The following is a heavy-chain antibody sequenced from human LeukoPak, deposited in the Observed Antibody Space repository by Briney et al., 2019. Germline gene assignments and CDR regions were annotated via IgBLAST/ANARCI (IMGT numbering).Heavy chain of an antibody. CDR3: ATNSYSSSRLFFDY. Sequence: GGSLRLSCAASGFTFSSYSMNWVRQAPGKGLEWVSSISSSSSYIYYADSVRGRFTISRDNAKNSLYLQMNSLRAEDTAVYYCATNSYSSSRLFFDYWGQGTLVTVSS. V-gene: IGHV3-21*01. J-gene: IGHJ4*02. CDR2: ISSSSSYI. CDR1: GFTFSSYS. D-gene: IGHD6-6*01.